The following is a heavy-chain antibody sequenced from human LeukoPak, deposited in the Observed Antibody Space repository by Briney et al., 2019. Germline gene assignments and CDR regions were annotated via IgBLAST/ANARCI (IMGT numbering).Heavy chain of an antibody. Sequence: GSLRLSCAASGFTFSSYWMSWVRQAPGKGLEWIGYIYYSGSTNYNPSLKSRVTISLDTSKNQFSPNLNSVTAADTAVYYCAREGDKYANWFDTWGQGTLVTVSS. CDR3: AREGDKYANWFDT. CDR2: IYYSGST. J-gene: IGHJ5*02. D-gene: IGHD2-8*01. CDR1: GFTFSSYW. V-gene: IGHV4-59*01.